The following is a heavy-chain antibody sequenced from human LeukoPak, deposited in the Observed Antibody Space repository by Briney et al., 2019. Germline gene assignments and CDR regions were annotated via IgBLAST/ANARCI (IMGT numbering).Heavy chain of an antibody. CDR2: IAAYNGLT. V-gene: IGHV1-18*01. D-gene: IGHD3-16*02. Sequence: GASVKVSCKASGYSFTGYGVAWVRQAPGQGLEWMGWIAAYNGLTNYAENLQGRLTLSTDTSTSTAFMELRSLTSDDTAVYFCVRSYGLEGDYWGRGTLVTVSS. CDR1: GYSFTGYG. CDR3: VRSYGLEGDY. J-gene: IGHJ4*02.